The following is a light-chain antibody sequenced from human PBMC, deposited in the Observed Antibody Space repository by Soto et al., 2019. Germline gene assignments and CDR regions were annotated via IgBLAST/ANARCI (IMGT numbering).Light chain of an antibody. V-gene: IGKV1-39*01. CDR1: QSISDS. J-gene: IGKJ5*01. Sequence: DIQMTQSPSTLAASVGDRVTVTCRASQSISDSLAWYQQKPGKAPDLLISDVSSLQSGVPSRFSGSGSGTDFTLTISSLQPEDFATYYCQQSYSTPHTFGQRTRLEIK. CDR3: QQSYSTPHT. CDR2: DVS.